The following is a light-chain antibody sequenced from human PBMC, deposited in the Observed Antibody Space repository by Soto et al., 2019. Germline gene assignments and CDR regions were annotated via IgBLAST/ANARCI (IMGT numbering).Light chain of an antibody. V-gene: IGLV7-43*01. Sequence: QAVVTQEPSLTVSPGGTVTLTCASSTGAVTSGYYPNWFQQQPGQAPRALIYSKSNKHSWTPARVSGSLLGGKAALTLSGVQPEDEADFYCLLYYGGAWVFGGGTKLTVL. CDR1: TGAVTSGYY. CDR2: SKS. J-gene: IGLJ3*02. CDR3: LLYYGGAWV.